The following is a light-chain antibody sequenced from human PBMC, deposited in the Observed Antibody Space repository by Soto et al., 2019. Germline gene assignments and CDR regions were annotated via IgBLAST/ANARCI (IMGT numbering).Light chain of an antibody. CDR1: QNINTY. Sequence: DIQMTQSPSSLSASVGDRVTITCRASQNINTYLYWYHQRPGKAPNLLIYATSTLQSGVTSRFSGIGTGTDFTLTISSLQPEDFATYYCQQTYRNSSWYTCGQGTKVEIK. CDR3: QQTYRNSSWYT. J-gene: IGKJ2*01. CDR2: ATS. V-gene: IGKV1-39*01.